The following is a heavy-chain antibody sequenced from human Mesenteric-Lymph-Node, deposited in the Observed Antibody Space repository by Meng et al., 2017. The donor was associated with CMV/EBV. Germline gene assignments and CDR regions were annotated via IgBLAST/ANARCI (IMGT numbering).Heavy chain of an antibody. CDR3: ARDLRPDQYSNRPGAYYYYYGLDV. CDR2: INNDESST. D-gene: IGHD4-11*01. CDR1: GFSLSDYW. J-gene: IGHJ6*02. V-gene: IGHV3-74*01. Sequence: GGSLRLSCTASGFSLSDYWMHWVRQAPGKGLVWVSRINNDESSTSYADSVKGRLTISRDNARNTLYLQLNSVRAEDMAMYYCARDLRPDQYSNRPGAYYYYYGLDVWGQGTAVTVSS.